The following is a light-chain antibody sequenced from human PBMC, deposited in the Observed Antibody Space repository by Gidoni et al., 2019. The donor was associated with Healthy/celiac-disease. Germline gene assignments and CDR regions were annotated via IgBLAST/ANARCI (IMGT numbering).Light chain of an antibody. CDR3: QQSYSTPLT. Sequence: DIQMTQPPSSLSASVGDRVTITCRASQSISSYLNWYQQKQGKAPKLLIYAASSFQSGVPSRFSGSGSGTDFTLNISSLQPEDFANYYCQQSYSTPLTFGGGTKVEIK. CDR1: QSISSY. CDR2: AAS. J-gene: IGKJ4*01. V-gene: IGKV1-39*01.